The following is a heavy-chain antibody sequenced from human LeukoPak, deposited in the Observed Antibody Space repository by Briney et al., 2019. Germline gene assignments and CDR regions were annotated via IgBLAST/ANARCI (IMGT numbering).Heavy chain of an antibody. CDR1: GGSFSGYY. D-gene: IGHD1-26*01. J-gene: IGHJ5*02. V-gene: IGHV4-34*01. CDR3: ARGLVGATSWFDP. CDR2: INHSGST. Sequence: SETLSLTCAVYGGSFSGYYWSWIRQPPGKGLEWIGEINHSGSTNYNPSLKSRVTISVDTPKNQFSLKLSSVTAADTAVYYCARGLVGATSWFDPWGQGTLVTVSS.